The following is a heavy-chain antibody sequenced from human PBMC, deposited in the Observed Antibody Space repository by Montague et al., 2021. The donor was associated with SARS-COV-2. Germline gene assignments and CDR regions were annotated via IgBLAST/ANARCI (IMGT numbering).Heavy chain of an antibody. CDR1: GGSICSYY. CDR2: IPYSGST. J-gene: IGHJ6*02. Sequence: SETLSLTCTVSGGSICSYYWSWLRQPPGRGLQWIGYIPYSGSTTYNPSFKSRVTISVDTSKNHFTLRLSSVTAADTAVYYCANFRQTSLLFGTLYYGMDVWGQGTTVTVS. CDR3: ANFRQTSLLFGTLYYGMDV. D-gene: IGHD2-21*02. V-gene: IGHV4-59*01.